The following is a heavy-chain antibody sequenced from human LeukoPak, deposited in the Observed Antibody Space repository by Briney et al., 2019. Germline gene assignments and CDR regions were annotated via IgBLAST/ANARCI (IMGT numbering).Heavy chain of an antibody. J-gene: IGHJ3*02. Sequence: SETLSLTCTVSGGSISRSWIRQPPGKGLEWIAYINYSGSTNYNPSLKSRVTISVDTSKNHFSLTLSSVTAADTAVYYCARFGGPHAFDIWGQGKMVTVSS. V-gene: IGHV4-59*01. CDR2: INYSGST. CDR1: GGSISR. CDR3: ARFGGPHAFDI. D-gene: IGHD3-3*01.